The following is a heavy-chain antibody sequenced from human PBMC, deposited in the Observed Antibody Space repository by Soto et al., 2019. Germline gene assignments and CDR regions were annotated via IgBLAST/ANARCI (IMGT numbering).Heavy chain of an antibody. D-gene: IGHD4-17*01. V-gene: IGHV4-30-4*01. Sequence: SHTLSLTCTVSGGSVTSDEDYWTWIRQSPGKGLEWIGYISNSGSTGYNPSLKTRLSVSVDRSKNQFTLRLTSVTAADTAVYYCAKDRPTVTAYYFDYWGQGTLVTVSS. CDR2: ISNSGST. J-gene: IGHJ4*02. CDR3: AKDRPTVTAYYFDY. CDR1: GGSVTSDEDY.